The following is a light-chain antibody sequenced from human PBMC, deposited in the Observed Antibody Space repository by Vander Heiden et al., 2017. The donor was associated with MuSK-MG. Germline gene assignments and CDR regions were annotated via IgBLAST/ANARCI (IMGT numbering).Light chain of an antibody. CDR2: DAS. CDR3: QRRSNWGLT. Sequence: EIVLTQSPATLSLSPGERATLSCRASQSVSSYLAWYQQKPGQAPRLLIYDASNRATGIPARFSGSASGTDFTLTISSLEPEDFAVYYCQRRSNWGLTFGPGTKVDIK. J-gene: IGKJ3*01. V-gene: IGKV3-11*01. CDR1: QSVSSY.